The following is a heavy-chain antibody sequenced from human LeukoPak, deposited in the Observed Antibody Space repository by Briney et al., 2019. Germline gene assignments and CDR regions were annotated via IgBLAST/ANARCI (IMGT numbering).Heavy chain of an antibody. V-gene: IGHV1-69*04. J-gene: IGHJ3*02. CDR1: GGTFSSYA. CDR3: ARLFGYSSGWLGDDAFDI. Sequence: SVKVSCKASGGTFSSYAISWVRQAPGQGLEWMGRIIPILGIANYAQKFQGRVTITADKSTSTAYMELGSLRSEDTAVYYCARLFGYSSGWLGDDAFDIWGQGTMVTVSS. D-gene: IGHD6-19*01. CDR2: IIPILGIA.